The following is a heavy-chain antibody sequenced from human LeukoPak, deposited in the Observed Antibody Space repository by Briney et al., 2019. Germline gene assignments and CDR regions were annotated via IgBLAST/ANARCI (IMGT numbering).Heavy chain of an antibody. CDR3: AKDKFSYYGSGEDFDY. CDR2: ISYDGSNK. CDR1: GFTFNTYV. Sequence: SGGSLRLSCAASGFTFNTYVIYWVRQAPGKGLEWVAVISYDGSNKYYADSVKGRFTISRDNSKNTLYLQMNSLRAEDTAVYYCAKDKFSYYGSGEDFDYWGQGTLVTVSS. J-gene: IGHJ4*02. V-gene: IGHV3-30*04. D-gene: IGHD3-10*01.